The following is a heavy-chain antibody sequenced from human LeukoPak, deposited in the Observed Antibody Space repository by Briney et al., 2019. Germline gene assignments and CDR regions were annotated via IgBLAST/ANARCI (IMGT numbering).Heavy chain of an antibody. V-gene: IGHV3-43D*04. CDR3: AKEWVVAASGYFDY. D-gene: IGHD2-15*01. CDR2: ISWDGGST. J-gene: IGHJ4*02. CDR1: GFTFDDYA. Sequence: PGGSLRLYCAASGFTFDDYAMHWVRQAPGKGLEWVSLISWDGGSTYYADSVKGRFTISRDNSKNSLYLQMNSLRAEDTALYYCAKEWVVAASGYFDYWGQGTLVTVSS.